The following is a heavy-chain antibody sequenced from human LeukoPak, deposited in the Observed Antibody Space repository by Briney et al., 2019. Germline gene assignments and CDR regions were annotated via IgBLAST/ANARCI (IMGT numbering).Heavy chain of an antibody. CDR3: ARGLSAGVDVYYYYMDV. CDR2: IIPIFGAA. D-gene: IGHD3-10*01. J-gene: IGHJ6*03. V-gene: IGHV1-69*05. Sequence: GASVKVSFKASGGTFSRSAISWVRQAPGQGLEWMGRIIPIFGAANYAQKFQGRVTITTDESTNTAYMELSSLRSEDTAVYYCARGLSAGVDVYYYYMDVWGKGTTVTVSS. CDR1: GGTFSRSA.